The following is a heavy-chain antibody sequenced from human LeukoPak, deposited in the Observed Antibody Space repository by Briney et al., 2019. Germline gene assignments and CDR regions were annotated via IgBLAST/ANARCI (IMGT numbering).Heavy chain of an antibody. V-gene: IGHV7-4-1*02. CDR3: ARLDTTVTSNYYYYYMDV. D-gene: IGHD4-17*01. CDR2: INTNTGNP. J-gene: IGHJ6*03. CDR1: GYTFTSYA. Sequence: ASVKVSCKASGYTFTSYAMNWVRQAPGQGLEWMGWINTNTGNPTYAQGFTGRFVFSLDTSVSTAYLQISSLKAEDTAVYYCARLDTTVTSNYYYYYMDVWGKGTTVTVSS.